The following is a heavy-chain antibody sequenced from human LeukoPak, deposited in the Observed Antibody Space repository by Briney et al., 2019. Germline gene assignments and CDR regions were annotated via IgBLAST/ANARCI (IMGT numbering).Heavy chain of an antibody. D-gene: IGHD4-11*01. CDR1: GYTFTGYY. Sequence: ASVTVSCKASGYTFTGYYMHWVRQAPGQGLEWMGWINPNSGGTNYAQKFQGRVTMTRDTSISTAYMELSSLNINDTAVYYCARLRDYSASWRGSASRYWGQGTLVTVSS. J-gene: IGHJ4*02. V-gene: IGHV1-2*02. CDR3: ARLRDYSASWRGSASRY. CDR2: INPNSGGT.